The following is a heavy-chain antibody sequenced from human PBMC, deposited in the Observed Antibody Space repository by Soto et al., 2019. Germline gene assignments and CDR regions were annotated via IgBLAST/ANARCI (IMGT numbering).Heavy chain of an antibody. D-gene: IGHD4-17*01. J-gene: IGHJ4*02. CDR2: ISAYNGNT. V-gene: IGHV1-18*01. CDR1: GYTFTSYG. CDR3: ARVGPDYGDYRPPYYFDY. Sequence: QVQLVQSGAEVKKPGASVKVSCKASGYTFTSYGISWVRQAPGQGLEWMGWISAYNGNTNYAQKLQGRVTMTTDTSASTAYMELRSLRSDDTAVYYCARVGPDYGDYRPPYYFDYWGQGTLVTVSS.